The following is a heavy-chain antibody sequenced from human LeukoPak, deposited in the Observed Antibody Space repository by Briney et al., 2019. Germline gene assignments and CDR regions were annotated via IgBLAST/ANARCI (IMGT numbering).Heavy chain of an antibody. J-gene: IGHJ3*02. D-gene: IGHD4-17*01. CDR3: ARDPNGDYIGAFDM. Sequence: GGSLRLSCTASGFTFSAYAMMWVRQAPGKGPEWVSAICGGGGSAFYADSVKGRFTISRDNSKYTLFLQMNSLRAEDTAVYYCARDPNGDYIGAFDMWGPGTMVTVSS. CDR1: GFTFSAYA. CDR2: ICGGGGSA. V-gene: IGHV3-23*01.